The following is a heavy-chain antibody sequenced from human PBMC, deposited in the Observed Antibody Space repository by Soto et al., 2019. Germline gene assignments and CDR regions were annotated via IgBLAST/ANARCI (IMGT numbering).Heavy chain of an antibody. J-gene: IGHJ4*02. D-gene: IGHD3-10*01. V-gene: IGHV3-30*18. Sequence: QVQLVESGGGVVQPGRSLRLSCAASGFTFSSHGMHWVRQAPGKGLEWVAVISYDGSNKYYADSVKGRFTISRDNSKNTLYLQMNSLRAEDTAVYYCAKDSPRGYWGQGTLVTVSS. CDR1: GFTFSSHG. CDR3: AKDSPRGY. CDR2: ISYDGSNK.